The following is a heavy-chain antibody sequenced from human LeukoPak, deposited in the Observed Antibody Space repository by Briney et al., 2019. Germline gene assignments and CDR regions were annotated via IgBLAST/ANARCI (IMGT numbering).Heavy chain of an antibody. J-gene: IGHJ4*02. CDR3: AREIKDSYGHYFDY. CDR1: GGSISSSNW. Sequence: SGTLSLTCAVSGGSISSSNWWSWVRQPPGKGLEWIGEIYHSGSTYYNPSLKSRVTISVDTSKNQFSLKLSSVTAADTAVYYCAREIKDSYGHYFDYWGQGTLATVSS. D-gene: IGHD5-18*01. CDR2: IYHSGST. V-gene: IGHV4-4*02.